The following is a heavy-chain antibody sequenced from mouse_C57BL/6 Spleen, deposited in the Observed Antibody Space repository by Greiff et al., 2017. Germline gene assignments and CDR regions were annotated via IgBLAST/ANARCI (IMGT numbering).Heavy chain of an antibody. CDR2: IDPSDSYT. CDR1: GYTFTSYW. CDR3: ARPAYYSNSWFAY. J-gene: IGHJ3*01. V-gene: IGHV1-50*01. Sequence: QVHVKQPGAELVKPGASVKLSCKASGYTFTSYWMQWVKQRPGQGLEWIGEIDPSDSYTNYNQKFKGKATLTVDTSSSTAYMQLSSLTSEDSAVYYCARPAYYSNSWFAYWGQGTLVTVSA. D-gene: IGHD2-5*01.